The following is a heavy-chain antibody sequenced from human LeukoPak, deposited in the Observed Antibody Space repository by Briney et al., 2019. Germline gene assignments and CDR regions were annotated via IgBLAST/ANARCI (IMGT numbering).Heavy chain of an antibody. J-gene: IGHJ4*02. CDR2: IKQDGSEK. Sequence: GRSLRLSCAASGFTFDDHGMSWVRQAPGKGLEWVANIKQDGSEKYYVDSVKGRFTISRDNAKNSLYLQMNSLRAEDTAVYYCARETYRGSAGDYWGQGTLVTVSS. V-gene: IGHV3-7*01. CDR3: ARETYRGSAGDY. CDR1: GFTFDDHG. D-gene: IGHD1-26*01.